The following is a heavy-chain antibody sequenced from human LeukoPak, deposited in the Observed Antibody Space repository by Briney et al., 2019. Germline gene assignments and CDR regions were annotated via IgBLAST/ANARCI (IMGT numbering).Heavy chain of an antibody. Sequence: SETLCLTCTVSGGSISSYYWSWIRQPPGKGLEWIGYIYYSGSTNYNPSLKSRVTISVDTSKNQFSLKLSSVTAADTAVYYCARGAYCGGDCHWGLRYYYYYMDVWGKGTTVTVPS. V-gene: IGHV4-59*01. CDR3: ARGAYCGGDCHWGLRYYYYYMDV. D-gene: IGHD2-21*02. J-gene: IGHJ6*03. CDR2: IYYSGST. CDR1: GGSISSYY.